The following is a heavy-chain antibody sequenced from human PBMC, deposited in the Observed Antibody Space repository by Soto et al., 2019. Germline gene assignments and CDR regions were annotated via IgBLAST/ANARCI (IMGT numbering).Heavy chain of an antibody. J-gene: IGHJ5*02. CDR3: ARRLYYDTTGQGFDP. D-gene: IGHD3-22*01. CDR1: GYSFTSYW. Sequence: GESLKISCKASGYSFTSYWIGWVRQMPGKGLEWMGIIYPGDSDTRYSPSFQGQVTISADKALNTAYLQWSSLKASDTDTYYCARRLYYDTTGQGFDPWGKGPLVTVSS. V-gene: IGHV5-51*01. CDR2: IYPGDSDT.